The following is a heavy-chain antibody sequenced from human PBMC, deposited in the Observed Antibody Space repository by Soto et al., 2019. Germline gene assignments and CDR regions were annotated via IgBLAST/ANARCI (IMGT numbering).Heavy chain of an antibody. Sequence: ASVKVSCKASGYTFTGYYMHWVRQAPGQGLEWMGWINPNSGGTNYAQKFQGRVTMTRDTSISTAYMELSRLRSDDTAVYYCAREGYCSGGSCLYYYGMDVWGQGTTVTV. J-gene: IGHJ6*02. CDR3: AREGYCSGGSCLYYYGMDV. CDR2: INPNSGGT. CDR1: GYTFTGYY. D-gene: IGHD2-15*01. V-gene: IGHV1-2*02.